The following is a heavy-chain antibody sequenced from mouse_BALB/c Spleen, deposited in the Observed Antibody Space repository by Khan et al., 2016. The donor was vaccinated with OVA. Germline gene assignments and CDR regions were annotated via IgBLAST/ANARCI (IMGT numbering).Heavy chain of an antibody. J-gene: IGHJ3*01. CDR3: ANGNDDYCGFAS. D-gene: IGHD2-13*01. Sequence: EVQLQESGPGLVKPSQSLSFTCCVTGYSITSGYYWNWIRQFPGNKLEWMGYISYDGSNNYNTSLKNRIPITSDSSKNQFFLKLNSLTTEDTDTYYCANGNDDYCGFASWGQGTLVTVSA. CDR1: GYSITSGYY. V-gene: IGHV3-6*02. CDR2: ISYDGSN.